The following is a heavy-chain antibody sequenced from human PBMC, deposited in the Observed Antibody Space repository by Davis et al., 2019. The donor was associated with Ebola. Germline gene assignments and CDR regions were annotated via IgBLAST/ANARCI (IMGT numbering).Heavy chain of an antibody. V-gene: IGHV4-59*01. CDR1: GGPISSYY. CDR3: ARSGRSGRGGTDV. Sequence: MPSETLSLTCTASGGPISSYYWSWIRQPPGKGLEWIGYIYYSGSTNYNPSLKSRVTIAVATSKNQFSLKLSSVTGADTAVYYCARSGRSGRGGTDVWGQGTTVTVSS. J-gene: IGHJ6*02. CDR2: IYYSGST. D-gene: IGHD3-10*01.